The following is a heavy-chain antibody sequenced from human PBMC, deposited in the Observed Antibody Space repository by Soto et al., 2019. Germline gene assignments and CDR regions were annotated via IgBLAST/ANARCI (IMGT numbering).Heavy chain of an antibody. CDR1: GGSISSGRYY. V-gene: IGHV4-31*03. J-gene: IGHJ5*02. Sequence: QVQLQESGPGLVKPSQTLSLTCTVSGGSISSGRYYWSWIRQHPGKGLEWIGYIYYSGTAYYNPSLESRITISLDTSKNQFSLRLSSVTAADPAVYYCARDQPDLLTGYYSPVGWFDPWGQGTLVTVSS. CDR2: IYYSGTA. CDR3: ARDQPDLLTGYYSPVGWFDP. D-gene: IGHD3-9*01.